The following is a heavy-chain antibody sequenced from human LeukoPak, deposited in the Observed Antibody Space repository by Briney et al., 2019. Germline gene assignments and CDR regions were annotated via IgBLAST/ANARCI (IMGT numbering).Heavy chain of an antibody. CDR1: GGSISSSSYY. CDR3: ARKGVGATMGGRGAFDI. V-gene: IGHV4-39*07. J-gene: IGHJ3*02. D-gene: IGHD1-26*01. CDR2: IYYSGST. Sequence: PSETLSLTCTVSGGSISSSSYYWGWIRQPPGKGLEWIGSIYYSGSTYYNPSLKSRVTISVDTSKNQFSLKLNSVTAADTAVYYCARKGVGATMGGRGAFDIWGQGTMVTVSS.